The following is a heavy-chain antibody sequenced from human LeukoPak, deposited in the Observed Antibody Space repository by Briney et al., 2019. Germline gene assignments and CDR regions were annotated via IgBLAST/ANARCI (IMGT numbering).Heavy chain of an antibody. V-gene: IGHV1-69*13. CDR3: ARSTVGGITLAY. J-gene: IGHJ4*02. Sequence: SVKVSCKASRGTFSSYGISWVRQAPGQGLEWMGGIIPIFGTANYAQKFQGRVTITADQSTSTAYMELSSLRSEDTAVYYCARSTVGGITLAYWGQGTLVTVSS. CDR1: RGTFSSYG. D-gene: IGHD1-26*01. CDR2: IIPIFGTA.